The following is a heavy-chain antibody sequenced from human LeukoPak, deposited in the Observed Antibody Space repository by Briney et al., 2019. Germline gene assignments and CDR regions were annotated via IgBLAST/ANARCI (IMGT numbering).Heavy chain of an antibody. CDR2: ISYDGSNK. CDR3: ARESKHYDILTGYPYYYFDY. D-gene: IGHD3-9*01. V-gene: IGHV3-30*04. CDR1: GFTFSSYA. Sequence: GGSLRLSCAASGFTFSSYAMHWVRQAPGKGLEWVAVISYDGSNKYYADSVKGRFTISSDNSKNTLYLQMNSLRAEDTAVYYCARESKHYDILTGYPYYYFDYWGQGTLVTVSS. J-gene: IGHJ4*02.